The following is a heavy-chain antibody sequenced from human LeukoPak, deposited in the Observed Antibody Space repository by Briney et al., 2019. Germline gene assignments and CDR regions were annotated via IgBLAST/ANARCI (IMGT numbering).Heavy chain of an antibody. Sequence: PGGSLRLSCAASGFTFSNAWMSWVRQAPGKGLEWVGRFKSKTDAGTVDYAAPVKGRFTISRDDSRNTLYLEMSSLKTDDTAVYYCAAGLGTTDFGSWGQGTLVTVSS. CDR2: FKSKTDAGTV. CDR1: GFTFSNAW. D-gene: IGHD7-27*01. CDR3: AAGLGTTDFGS. J-gene: IGHJ4*02. V-gene: IGHV3-15*01.